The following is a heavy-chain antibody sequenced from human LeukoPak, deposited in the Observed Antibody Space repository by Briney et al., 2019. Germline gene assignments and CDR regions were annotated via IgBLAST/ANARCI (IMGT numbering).Heavy chain of an antibody. J-gene: IGHJ3*01. CDR2: ISDDGKNK. Sequence: GGSLRLSCAASGFTFGTYGMYWVRQTPGKGLEWMAVISDDGKNKDYADSVKGRFAISRDDSKNTLYLHMDSLRADDTAVYYCAKGTYKSILLQGIAFDVWGQGTRVT. CDR1: GFTFGTYG. CDR3: AKGTYKSILLQGIAFDV. V-gene: IGHV3-30*18. D-gene: IGHD2/OR15-2a*01.